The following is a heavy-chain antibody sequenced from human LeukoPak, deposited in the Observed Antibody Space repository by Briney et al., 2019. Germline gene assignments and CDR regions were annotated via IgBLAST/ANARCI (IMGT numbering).Heavy chain of an antibody. D-gene: IGHD1-14*01. V-gene: IGHV1-18*01. J-gene: IGHJ4*02. CDR2: ISAYNGKT. CDR3: ARVKTGTTIFDY. CDR1: GYPFASYD. Sequence: ASVKVSCKASGYPFASYDITWVQQAPGQGLEWMGWISAYNGKTTYEQNFQGRVTMTTETSTSTVYMELRSLRSDDTAVYFCARVKTGTTIFDYWGRGTLVTVSS.